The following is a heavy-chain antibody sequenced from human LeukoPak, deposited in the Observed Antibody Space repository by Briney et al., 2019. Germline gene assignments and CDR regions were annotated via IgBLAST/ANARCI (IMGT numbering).Heavy chain of an antibody. CDR2: ISGSGGST. V-gene: IGHV3-23*01. Sequence: GGSLRLSCAASGFTFSSYAMSWVRQAPGKGLEWVSAISGSGGSTYYADSVKGRFTISRDNSKNTLYLQMNSLRAEDTAVYYCAKDKYYYDSSGYYYEAFDIWGQGTMVTVSS. CDR1: GFTFSSYA. CDR3: AKDKYYYDSSGYYYEAFDI. J-gene: IGHJ3*02. D-gene: IGHD3-22*01.